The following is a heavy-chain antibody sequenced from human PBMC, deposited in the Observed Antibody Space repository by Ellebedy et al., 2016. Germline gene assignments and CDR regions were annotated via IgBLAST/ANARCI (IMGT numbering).Heavy chain of an antibody. Sequence: SVKVSXXASGGTFSTYTISWVRQAPGQGLEWMGGIIPIFGTANYAQKFQGRVTITADESTSTAYMELSSLRSEDTAVYYCARDWRRGGSRFYDYWGQGTLVTVSS. CDR3: ARDWRRGGSRFYDY. V-gene: IGHV1-69*13. D-gene: IGHD3-10*01. CDR1: GGTFSTYT. CDR2: IIPIFGTA. J-gene: IGHJ4*02.